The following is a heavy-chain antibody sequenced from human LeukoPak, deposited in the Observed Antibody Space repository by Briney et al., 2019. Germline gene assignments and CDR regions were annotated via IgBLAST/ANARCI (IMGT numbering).Heavy chain of an antibody. D-gene: IGHD5-12*01. CDR3: ARGSGIVARTYYYYGMDV. CDR1: GFSFSDYY. V-gene: IGHV3-30*03. J-gene: IGHJ6*02. Sequence: GGSLRLSCAASGFSFSDYYMSWVRQAPGKGLEWVAVISYDGSNKYYADSVKGRFTISRDNSKNTLYLQMNSLRAEDTAVYYCARGSGIVARTYYYYGMDVWGQGTTVTVSS. CDR2: ISYDGSNK.